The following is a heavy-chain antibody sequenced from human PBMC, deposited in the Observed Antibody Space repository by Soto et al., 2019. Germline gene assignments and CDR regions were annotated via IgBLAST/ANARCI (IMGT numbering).Heavy chain of an antibody. CDR1: GGTFSSYA. D-gene: IGHD2-15*01. J-gene: IGHJ6*02. V-gene: IGHV1-69*04. Sequence: SVKVSCKASGGTFSSYAISWVRQAPGQGLEWMGRIIPILGIANYAQKFQGRVTITADKSTSTAYMELSSLRSEDTAVYYCARALEEGYCSGGSCYYYYYYGMDVWGQGTTVTVSS. CDR2: IIPILGIA. CDR3: ARALEEGYCSGGSCYYYYYYGMDV.